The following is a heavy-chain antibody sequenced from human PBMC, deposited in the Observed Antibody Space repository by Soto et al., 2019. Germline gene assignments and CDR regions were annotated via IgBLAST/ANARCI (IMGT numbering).Heavy chain of an antibody. J-gene: IGHJ4*02. CDR2: IKHSGST. CDR1: GGSFSGYY. Sequence: QVQLQQWGAGLLKPSETLSLTCAVYGGSFSGYYWSWIRQAPGKGLEWIGEIKHSGSTNYNPSLNSRVTISVDSSNNHFSLKLSSVSAAYTAVYYCARTPRRFLEWLFRFDYWGQGTLVTVSS. V-gene: IGHV4-34*01. D-gene: IGHD3-3*01. CDR3: ARTPRRFLEWLFRFDY.